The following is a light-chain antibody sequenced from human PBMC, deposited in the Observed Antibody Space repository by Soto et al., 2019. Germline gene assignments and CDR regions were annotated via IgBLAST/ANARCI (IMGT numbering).Light chain of an antibody. CDR1: QSVSNNY. CDR2: GAS. V-gene: IGKV3-20*01. CDR3: QSYGRSP. J-gene: IGKJ4*01. Sequence: EIVLTQSPGTLSLSPGERATLSCRASQSVSNNYLAWYQQKPGQAPRLLIYGASNRATGIPARFRGSDSGTDFTLTIIRLDPEDFAVCCQSYGRSPLGGGTKGDIK.